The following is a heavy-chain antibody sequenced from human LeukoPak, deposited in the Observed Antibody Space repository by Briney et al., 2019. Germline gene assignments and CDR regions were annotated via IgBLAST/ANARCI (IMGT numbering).Heavy chain of an antibody. CDR1: GFTFSSYA. D-gene: IGHD3-10*01. Sequence: PGGSLRLSCAASGFTFSSYAMSWVRQAPGKGLEWVSAIRGSGSNTYYAGSVKGRFTISRDNSKNTLYLQMNSLRAEDTAVYYCAKSPGSLLWFGELLYYFDYWGQGTLVTVSS. CDR2: IRGSGSNT. CDR3: AKSPGSLLWFGELLYYFDY. V-gene: IGHV3-23*01. J-gene: IGHJ4*02.